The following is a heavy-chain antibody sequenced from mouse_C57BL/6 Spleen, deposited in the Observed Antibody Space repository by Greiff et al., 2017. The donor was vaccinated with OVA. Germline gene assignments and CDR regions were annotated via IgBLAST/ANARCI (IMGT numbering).Heavy chain of an antibody. D-gene: IGHD2-1*01. V-gene: IGHV5-9*01. Sequence: EVQRVESGGGLVKPGGSLKLSCAASGFTFSSYTMSWVRQTPEKRLEWVATISGGGGNTYYPDSVKGRFTISRDNAKNTLYLQMSSLRSEDTALYYCARQGGNYGYFDVWGTGTTVTVSS. J-gene: IGHJ1*03. CDR2: ISGGGGNT. CDR3: ARQGGNYGYFDV. CDR1: GFTFSSYT.